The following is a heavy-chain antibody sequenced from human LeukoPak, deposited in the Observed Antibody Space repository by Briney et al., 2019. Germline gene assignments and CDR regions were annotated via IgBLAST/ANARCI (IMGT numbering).Heavy chain of an antibody. CDR3: ARDKSYDSSGYYYELYYYYGMDV. V-gene: IGHV1-46*01. D-gene: IGHD3-22*01. CDR2: INPSGGST. CDR1: GYTFTSYY. J-gene: IGHJ6*02. Sequence: ASVKVSCKASGYTFTSYYMHWVRQAPGQGLEWMGIINPSGGSTSYAQKFQGRVTMTRDTSTSTVYMELSSLRSEDTAVYYRARDKSYDSSGYYYELYYYYGMDVWGQGTTVTVSS.